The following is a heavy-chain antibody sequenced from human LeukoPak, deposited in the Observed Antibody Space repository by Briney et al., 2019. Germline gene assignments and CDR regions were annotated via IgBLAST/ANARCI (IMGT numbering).Heavy chain of an antibody. V-gene: IGHV4-34*01. Sequence: SETLSLTCAVYGGSFSGYYWSWIRQPPGKGLEWIGEINHSGSTNYNPSLKSRVTISVDTSKNQFSLKLSSVTAADTAVYYCAREGCSGGSCHPEAWFDPWGQGTLVTVSS. CDR2: INHSGST. CDR3: AREGCSGGSCHPEAWFDP. CDR1: GGSFSGYY. J-gene: IGHJ5*02. D-gene: IGHD2-15*01.